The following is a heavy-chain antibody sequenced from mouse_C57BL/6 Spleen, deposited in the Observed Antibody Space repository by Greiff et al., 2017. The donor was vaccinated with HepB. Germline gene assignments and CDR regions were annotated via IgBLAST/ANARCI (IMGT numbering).Heavy chain of an antibody. V-gene: IGHV5-9*01. J-gene: IGHJ1*03. D-gene: IGHD2-4*01. CDR3: ARRDYDDWYFDV. CDR2: ISGGGGNT. CDR1: GFTFSSYT. Sequence: DVKLVESGGGLVKPGGSLKLSCAASGFTFSSYTMSWVRQTPEKRLEWVATISGGGGNTYYPDSVKGRFTISIDNAKNTLYLQMSSLRSEDTALYYCARRDYDDWYFDVWGTGTTVTVSS.